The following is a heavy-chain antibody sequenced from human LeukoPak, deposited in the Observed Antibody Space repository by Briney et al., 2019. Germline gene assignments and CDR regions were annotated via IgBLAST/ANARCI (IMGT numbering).Heavy chain of an antibody. V-gene: IGHV4-61*02. CDR2: IYTSGST. D-gene: IGHD6-19*01. J-gene: IGHJ3*02. Sequence: SQTLSLTCTVSGGSISSGSYYWSWIRQPAGKGLEWIGRIYTSGSTNYNPSLKSRVTISVDTSKNQFSLKLSSVTAADTAVYYCARSMREQWPVRAFDIRGQGTMVTVSS. CDR1: GGSISSGSYY. CDR3: ARSMREQWPVRAFDI.